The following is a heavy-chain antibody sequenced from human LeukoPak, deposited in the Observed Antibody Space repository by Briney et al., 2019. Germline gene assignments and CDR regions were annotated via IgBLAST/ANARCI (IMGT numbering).Heavy chain of an antibody. CDR2: INPNSGGT. CDR3: ARDRNGDHYFDY. J-gene: IGHJ4*02. V-gene: IGHV1-2*02. CDR1: GYTFTGYY. Sequence: ASVKVSCKASGYTFTGYYMHWVRQAPGQGLEWMGWINPNSGGTNHAQKLQGRVTMTRDTSISTAYMELSSLRSDDTAVYYCARDRNGDHYFDYWGLGTLVTVSS. D-gene: IGHD4-17*01.